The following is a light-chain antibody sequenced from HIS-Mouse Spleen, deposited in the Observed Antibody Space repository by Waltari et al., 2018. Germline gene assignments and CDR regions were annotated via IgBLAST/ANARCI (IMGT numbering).Light chain of an antibody. CDR3: MQALQTRT. CDR2: LGS. J-gene: IGKJ1*01. CDR1: QSLLHSNGYNY. V-gene: IGKV2-28*01. Sequence: DLVMTQSPLFLPVTTAEPASISCRSSQSLLHSNGYNYLDWYLQKPGQSPQLLIYLGSNRASGVPDRFSGSGSGTDFTLKISRVEAEDVGVYYCMQALQTRTFGQGTKVEIK.